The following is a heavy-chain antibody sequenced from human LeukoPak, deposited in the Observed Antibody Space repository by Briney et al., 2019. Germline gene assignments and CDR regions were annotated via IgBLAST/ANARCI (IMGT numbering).Heavy chain of an antibody. CDR1: GGSISTYY. V-gene: IGHV4-59*12. CDR2: IYYSGST. D-gene: IGHD5-12*01. CDR3: ARGHSGYDSSIYYYYYYMDV. J-gene: IGHJ6*03. Sequence: SETLSLTCTVSGGSISTYYWSWIRQPPGKGLEWIGYIYYSGSTNYNPSLKSRVTISGDTSKNQFSLKLSSVTAADTAVYYCARGHSGYDSSIYYYYYYMDVWGKGTTVTVSS.